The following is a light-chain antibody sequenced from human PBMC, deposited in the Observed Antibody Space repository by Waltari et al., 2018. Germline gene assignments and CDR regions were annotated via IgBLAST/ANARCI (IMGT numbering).Light chain of an antibody. J-gene: IGKJ1*01. CDR3: LQDYSYPWT. CDR1: QGIRND. CDR2: DAS. Sequence: AIQMTQSPSSLSASVGDRVNITCRASQGIRNDLGWYQQRPGKAPMLLIYDASSLQTGVPSRFSGSGSGTGFTLTISSLQPEDFGTYYCLQDYSYPWTFGQGTKVEVK. V-gene: IGKV1-6*01.